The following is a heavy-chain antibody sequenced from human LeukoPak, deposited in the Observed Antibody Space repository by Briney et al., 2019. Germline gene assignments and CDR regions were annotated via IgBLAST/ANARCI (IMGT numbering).Heavy chain of an antibody. CDR2: MFYSGNT. CDR1: GGSIRSFY. Sequence: PSETLSLTCTVSGGSIRSFYWSWIRQPPGEGLEWIAYMFYSGNTYYNPSLKSRVTMSVDTSNNQFSLRLSSVTAADTAVYYCARAPNYDVLTGYYRPYYFDYWGQGTLVTVSS. J-gene: IGHJ4*02. CDR3: ARAPNYDVLTGYYRPYYFDY. D-gene: IGHD3-9*01. V-gene: IGHV4-59*08.